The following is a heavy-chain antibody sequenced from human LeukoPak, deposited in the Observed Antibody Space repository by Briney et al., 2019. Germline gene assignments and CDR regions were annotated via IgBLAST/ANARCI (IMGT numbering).Heavy chain of an antibody. D-gene: IGHD3-22*01. V-gene: IGHV3-23*01. Sequence: GGSLRLSCAASGFSVNNNYMSWVRQAPGKGLEWVSAISGSGGSTYYADSVKGRFTISRDNSKNTLYLQMNSLRAEDTAVYYCAKVFDSSGYLVLDYWGQGTLVTVSS. CDR2: ISGSGGST. CDR1: GFSVNNNY. CDR3: AKVFDSSGYLVLDY. J-gene: IGHJ4*02.